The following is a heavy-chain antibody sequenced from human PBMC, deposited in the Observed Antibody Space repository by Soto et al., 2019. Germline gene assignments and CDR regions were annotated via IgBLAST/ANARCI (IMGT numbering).Heavy chain of an antibody. CDR1: GFTFIDYY. CDR2: IVSGSTYT. D-gene: IGHD2-21*01. Sequence: VQLVESGGGLVKPGGSLRLSCAASGFTFIDYYMAWVRQTPGKGLEWIAYIVSGSTYTNYADSVKGRFTISRDNDRESLFLEMNSLRADDTALYYCARVDGESRVDVWGQGTTVSVS. CDR3: ARVDGESRVDV. J-gene: IGHJ6*02. V-gene: IGHV3-11*06.